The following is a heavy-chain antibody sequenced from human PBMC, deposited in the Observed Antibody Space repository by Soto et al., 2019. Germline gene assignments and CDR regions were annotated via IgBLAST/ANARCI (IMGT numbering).Heavy chain of an antibody. CDR2: IYYSGST. V-gene: IGHV4-31*03. J-gene: IGHJ5*02. Sequence: PSETLSLTCTVSGGSISSGGYYWSWIRQHPGKGLEWIGYIYYSGSTYYNPSLKSRVTISVDTSKNQFSLKLSSVTAADTAVYYCARDNWYYGSGSYYNWFDPWGQGTLVTVSS. CDR1: GGSISSGGYY. D-gene: IGHD3-10*01. CDR3: ARDNWYYGSGSYYNWFDP.